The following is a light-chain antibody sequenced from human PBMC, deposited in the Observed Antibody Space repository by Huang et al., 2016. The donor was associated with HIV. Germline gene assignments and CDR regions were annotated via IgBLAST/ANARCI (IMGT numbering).Light chain of an antibody. CDR3: QQYDIHPLT. V-gene: IGKV1-8*01. Sequence: IRMTQSPSSLSASTGDRVTITCRANQDINNFLAWYQQRPGSVPKLLIYAASTLQSGVPSRCGGNGSGTDFTLTIGCLHSEDVATYYCQQYDIHPLTFGPGTRVDIK. CDR2: AAS. J-gene: IGKJ3*01. CDR1: QDINNF.